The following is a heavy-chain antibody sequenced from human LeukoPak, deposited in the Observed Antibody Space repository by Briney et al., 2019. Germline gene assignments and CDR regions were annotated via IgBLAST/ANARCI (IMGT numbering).Heavy chain of an antibody. CDR3: AKEGVYSSSSKGIAVAGTDY. V-gene: IGHV3-33*06. J-gene: IGHJ4*02. D-gene: IGHD6-19*01. Sequence: SGGSLRLPCAASGFTFSSYGMHWVRQAPGKGLEWVAVIWYDGSNKYYADSVKGRFTISRDNSKNTLYLQMNSLRAEDTAVYYCAKEGVYSSSSKGIAVAGTDYWGQGTLVTVSS. CDR1: GFTFSSYG. CDR2: IWYDGSNK.